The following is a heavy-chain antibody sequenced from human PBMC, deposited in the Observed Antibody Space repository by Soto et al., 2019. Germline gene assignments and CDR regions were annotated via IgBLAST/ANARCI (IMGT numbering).Heavy chain of an antibody. CDR3: ARGGPPILFGDLSPAPFDY. CDR1: GGTFSSYA. V-gene: IGHV1-69*01. Sequence: QVQLVQSGAEVKKPGSSVKVSCKASGGTFSSYAISWVRQAPGQGLEWMGGIIPIFGTANYAQKFQGRVTITADESTSTAYMELSSLRSEDTTVYYCARGGPPILFGDLSPAPFDYWGQGTLVTVSS. D-gene: IGHD3-10*01. CDR2: IIPIFGTA. J-gene: IGHJ4*02.